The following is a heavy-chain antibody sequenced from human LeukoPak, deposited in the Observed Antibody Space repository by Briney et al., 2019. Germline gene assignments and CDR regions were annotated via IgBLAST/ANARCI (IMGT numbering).Heavy chain of an antibody. CDR1: GYTFTGYY. J-gene: IGHJ4*02. CDR3: ARARDGYNYWDFDY. V-gene: IGHV1-2*02. Sequence: ASVKVSCKASGYTFTGYYMHWVRQAPGQGLEWMGWINPNSGGTNYAQKFQGRVTMTRDTSISTAYMELSRLRSDDTAVYYCARARDGYNYWDFDYWGQGTLVTVSS. CDR2: INPNSGGT. D-gene: IGHD5-24*01.